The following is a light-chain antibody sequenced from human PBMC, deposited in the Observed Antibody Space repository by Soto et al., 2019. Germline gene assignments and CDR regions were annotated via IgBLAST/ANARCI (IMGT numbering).Light chain of an antibody. CDR2: LGS. CDR1: QSVNNKY. CDR3: QQYDSSPRT. V-gene: IGKV3-20*01. J-gene: IGKJ1*01. Sequence: EIVLTQTPGTLSLSPGDRATLSCRASQSVNNKYLAWYQQKPGQAPRLLIYLGSTRASGIPDRFSGSGSGTGFTLTIRRLEPEDFAVYYCQQYDSSPRTFGQGTKVDFK.